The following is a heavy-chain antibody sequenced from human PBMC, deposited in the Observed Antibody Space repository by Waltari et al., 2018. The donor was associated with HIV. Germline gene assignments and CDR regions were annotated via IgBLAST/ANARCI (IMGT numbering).Heavy chain of an antibody. V-gene: IGHV1-2*02. CDR1: GDTVADSY. Sequence: QLQMGQSGTEVKKPGDSVKVSCRASGDTVADSYIHCMRQAPGQGLEWMGWISPNTGGTNYPQNFQGRVTLTRDTSISTVFLELRSLRSDDSAIYYCAREKRLGLDGMDVWGPGTTVIVSS. CDR3: AREKRLGLDGMDV. J-gene: IGHJ6*02. D-gene: IGHD6-19*01. CDR2: ISPNTGGT.